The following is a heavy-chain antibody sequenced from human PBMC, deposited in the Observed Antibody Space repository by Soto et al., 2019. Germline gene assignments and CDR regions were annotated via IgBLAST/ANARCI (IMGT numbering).Heavy chain of an antibody. V-gene: IGHV3-11*05. D-gene: IGHD5-12*01. CDR3: ARMVSGYDCAVIDY. Sequence: QVQLVESGGGLVKPGGSLRLSCAASGFTFSDYYMSWIRQAPGKGLEWVSYISSSSSYTNYADSVKGRFTISRDNAKNSRYLQMNSLRAEDTAVYYCARMVSGYDCAVIDYWGQGTLVTVSS. CDR1: GFTFSDYY. CDR2: ISSSSSYT. J-gene: IGHJ4*02.